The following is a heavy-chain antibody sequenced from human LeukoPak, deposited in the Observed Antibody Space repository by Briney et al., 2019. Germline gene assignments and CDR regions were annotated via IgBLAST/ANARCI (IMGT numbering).Heavy chain of an antibody. CDR2: IYTSGST. Sequence: SETLSLTCTVSGGSINSATYFWGWIRQPAGKGLEWIGRIYTSGSTNYNPSLKSRVTISVDTSKNQFSLKLSSVTAADTAVYYCARGYYYMDVWGKGTTVTISS. J-gene: IGHJ6*03. CDR3: ARGYYYMDV. V-gene: IGHV4-61*02. CDR1: GGSINSATYF.